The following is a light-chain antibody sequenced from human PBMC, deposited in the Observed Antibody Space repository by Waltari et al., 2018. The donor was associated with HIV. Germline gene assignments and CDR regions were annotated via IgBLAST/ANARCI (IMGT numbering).Light chain of an antibody. V-gene: IGLV4-69*01. J-gene: IGLJ2*01. CDR1: SGHRAYA. CDR3: QTWGTGIRV. CDR2: LNSDGSH. Sequence: QLVLTTSTSASASLAASVKLTCTLISGHRAYATAWPRPHPEQGTRYLMKLNSDGSHSKGDGIPDRFSRSSSGAERYLTISSLQSEDEADYYCQTWGTGIRVFGGGTKLTVL.